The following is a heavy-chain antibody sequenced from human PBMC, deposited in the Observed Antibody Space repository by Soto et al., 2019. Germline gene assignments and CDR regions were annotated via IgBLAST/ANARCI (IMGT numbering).Heavy chain of an antibody. V-gene: IGHV3-66*01. D-gene: IGHD6-19*01. CDR1: GFTVSSNY. J-gene: IGHJ4*02. CDR2: IYSGGST. Sequence: EVQLVESGGGLVQPGGSLRLSCAASGFTVSSNYMSWVRQAPGKGLEWVSVIYSGGSTYYADSVKGRFTISRDNSKNTLYLQMNSLRAEDTAVYYCAMPSSSGGYVFDYWGQGTLVTVSS. CDR3: AMPSSSGGYVFDY.